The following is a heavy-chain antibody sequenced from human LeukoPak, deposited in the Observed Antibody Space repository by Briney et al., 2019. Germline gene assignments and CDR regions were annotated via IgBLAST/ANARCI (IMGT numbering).Heavy chain of an antibody. V-gene: IGHV4-59*01. D-gene: IGHD6-19*01. CDR3: ARAGSGWSFDY. J-gene: IGHJ4*02. CDR1: GGSISTYY. Sequence: AETLSLTCTVSGGSISTYYWTRLRQPPGKGLEWIGYNSYSGNTNYNPSLRSRVSISVDMSKSQFSLKLTSVTATDTAVYYCARAGSGWSFDYWGQGTLVTVSS. CDR2: NSYSGNT.